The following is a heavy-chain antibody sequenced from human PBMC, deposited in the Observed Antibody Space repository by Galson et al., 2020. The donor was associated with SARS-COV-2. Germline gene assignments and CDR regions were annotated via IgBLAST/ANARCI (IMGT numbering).Heavy chain of an antibody. CDR1: GGSISSGSYY. D-gene: IGHD3-16*02. CDR2: IYTSGST. J-gene: IGHJ6*02. Sequence: SETLSLTCTVSGGSISSGSYYWSWIRQPAGKGLEWIGRIYTSGSTTYNPSLKSRVTISVDTSKNQFSLKLSSVTAADTAVYYCARGIVYYYGMDVWGQGTTVTVSS. CDR3: ARGIVYYYGMDV. V-gene: IGHV4-61*02.